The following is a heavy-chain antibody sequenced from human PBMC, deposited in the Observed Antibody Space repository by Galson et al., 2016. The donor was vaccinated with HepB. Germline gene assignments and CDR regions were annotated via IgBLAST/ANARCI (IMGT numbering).Heavy chain of an antibody. Sequence: LRLSCAASGFTFSSYSMNWVRQAPGEGLGWVSSISSSSSYIYYADSVKGRFTISRDNAKNSLYLQMNSLRAEDTAVYYCARGDIVGAIFDYWGQGTLVTVSS. V-gene: IGHV3-21*01. D-gene: IGHD1-26*01. CDR1: GFTFSSYS. J-gene: IGHJ4*02. CDR2: ISSSSSYI. CDR3: ARGDIVGAIFDY.